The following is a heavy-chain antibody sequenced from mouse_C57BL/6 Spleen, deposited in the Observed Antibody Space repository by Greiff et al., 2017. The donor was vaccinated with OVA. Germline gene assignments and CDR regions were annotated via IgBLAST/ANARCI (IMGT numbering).Heavy chain of an antibody. V-gene: IGHV1-55*01. CDR2: IYPGSGST. J-gene: IGHJ1*03. Sequence: QVQLQQPGAELVKPGASVKMSCKASGYTFTSYWITWVKQRPGQGLEWIGDIYPGSGSTTYNEKFKSKATLTVDPSSSTAYMQLSSLTSEESAVYYCAIGPGDWYFDVWGTGTTVTVSS. CDR1: GYTFTSYW. CDR3: AIGPGDWYFDV.